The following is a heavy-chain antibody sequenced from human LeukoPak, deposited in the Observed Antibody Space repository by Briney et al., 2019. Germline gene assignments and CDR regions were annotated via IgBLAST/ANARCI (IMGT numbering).Heavy chain of an antibody. Sequence: HPGGSLRLSCAASGFTVSSNYMSWVRQAPGKGLEWVSIIYSGGSTYYADSVKGRFTISRDNSKNTLYLQMNSLRAEDTAMYYCARVQAAGILTYYYYMDVWGKGTTVTISS. CDR1: GFTVSSNY. D-gene: IGHD6-13*01. J-gene: IGHJ6*03. CDR3: ARVQAAGILTYYYYMDV. CDR2: IYSGGST. V-gene: IGHV3-53*01.